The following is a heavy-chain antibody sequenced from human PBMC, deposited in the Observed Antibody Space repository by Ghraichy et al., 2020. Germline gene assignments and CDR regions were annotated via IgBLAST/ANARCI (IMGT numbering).Heavy chain of an antibody. D-gene: IGHD5-24*01. V-gene: IGHV1-18*01. CDR3: ARRSPPRDGYNGDAFDI. J-gene: IGHJ3*02. CDR2: ISAYNGNT. CDR1: GYTFTSYG. Sequence: ASVKVSCKASGYTFTSYGISWVRQAPGQGLEWMGWISAYNGNTNYAQKLQGRVTMTTDTSTSTAYMELRSLRSDDTVVYYCARRSPPRDGYNGDAFDIWGQGTMVTVSS.